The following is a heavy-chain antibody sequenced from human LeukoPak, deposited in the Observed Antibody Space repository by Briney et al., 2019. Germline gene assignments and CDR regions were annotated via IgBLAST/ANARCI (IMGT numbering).Heavy chain of an antibody. J-gene: IGHJ4*02. Sequence: GGSLRLSCAASGFTFSVYYMSWIRQAPGKGLEWVSYISSSSSYTNYADSVKGRFTISRDNAKNSLYLQMDSLSAEDTAVYYCARETLVRGVFSYEYWGQGTLVSVSS. D-gene: IGHD3-10*02. V-gene: IGHV3-11*06. CDR2: ISSSSSYT. CDR1: GFTFSVYY. CDR3: ARETLVRGVFSYEY.